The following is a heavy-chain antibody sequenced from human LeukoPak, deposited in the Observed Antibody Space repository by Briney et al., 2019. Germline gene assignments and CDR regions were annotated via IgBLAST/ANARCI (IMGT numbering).Heavy chain of an antibody. D-gene: IGHD1-1*01. CDR3: AKTGNPATGDY. CDR2: IYSGGST. Sequence: GGSLRLSCAASGFTVSNNYMSWVRQAPGKGLEWVSVIYSGGSTYYADSVKGRFTISRDNSKNTLYLQMSSLRAEDTAVYYCAKTGNPATGDYWGQGTLVTVSS. V-gene: IGHV3-53*01. CDR1: GFTVSNNY. J-gene: IGHJ4*02.